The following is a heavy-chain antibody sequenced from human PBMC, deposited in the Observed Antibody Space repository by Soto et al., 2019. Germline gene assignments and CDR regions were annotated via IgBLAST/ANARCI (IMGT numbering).Heavy chain of an antibody. CDR3: ARARHHRDYYYYMDV. J-gene: IGHJ6*03. CDR1: GASISNYY. Sequence: SETLSLTSTVSGASISNYYWSWIRQPPGKGLEWIGYIYYSGSTNYNPSLKSRVTISVDTSKNQFSLKLSSVTAADTAVYYCARARHHRDYYYYMDVWGKGTTVTVSS. V-gene: IGHV4-59*01. CDR2: IYYSGST.